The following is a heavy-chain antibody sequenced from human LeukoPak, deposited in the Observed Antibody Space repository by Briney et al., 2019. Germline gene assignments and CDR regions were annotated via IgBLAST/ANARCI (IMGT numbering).Heavy chain of an antibody. V-gene: IGHV3-23*01. Sequence: GGSLRLSCAASGFIFSNFAMSWVRQAPGKGLEWVTAITDSGGDTYYADSVKGRFSISRDNSENTLYLQMNSLRVEDTALYYCAKGSRSSRPYYFDYWGQGTLVTASS. CDR2: ITDSGGDT. CDR1: GFIFSNFA. D-gene: IGHD6-6*01. CDR3: AKGSRSSRPYYFDY. J-gene: IGHJ4*02.